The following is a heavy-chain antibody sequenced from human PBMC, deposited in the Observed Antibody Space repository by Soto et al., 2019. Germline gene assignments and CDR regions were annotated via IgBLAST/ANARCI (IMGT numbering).Heavy chain of an antibody. J-gene: IGHJ3*02. V-gene: IGHV4-31*03. Sequence: SETLSLTCSVSGGSVSSGDYYWSWIRQNPGKGLEWIGYIFHSGNTYYNPSLKSRVSISVDTSKNHFSLKVTSMTDADTAVYYCARVGISSSDAFDIWGQGTVVTVSS. CDR3: ARVGISSSDAFDI. CDR2: IFHSGNT. D-gene: IGHD6-6*01. CDR1: GGSVSSGDYY.